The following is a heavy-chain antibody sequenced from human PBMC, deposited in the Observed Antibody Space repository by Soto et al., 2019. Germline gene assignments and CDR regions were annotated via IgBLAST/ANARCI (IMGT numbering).Heavy chain of an antibody. J-gene: IGHJ6*02. CDR2: IKSKTDGGTT. CDR1: CVTSGDLG. Sequence: WGAACVTSGDLGVHWIRKETGKGLEWVGRIKSKTDGGTTDYAAPVKGRFTISRDDSKNTLYLQMNSLKTEDTAVYYCTTDFVAVAGRLTCYYYPGMDVWVQGTSVPGSS. D-gene: IGHD6-19*01. CDR3: TTDFVAVAGRLTCYYYPGMDV. V-gene: IGHV3-15*07.